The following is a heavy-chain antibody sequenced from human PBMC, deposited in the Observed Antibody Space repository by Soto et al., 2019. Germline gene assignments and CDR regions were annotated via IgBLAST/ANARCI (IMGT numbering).Heavy chain of an antibody. D-gene: IGHD4-17*01. CDR1: GFTFSSYA. J-gene: IGHJ6*03. CDR2: ISGSGGST. Sequence: GGSLRLSCAASGFTFSSYAMSWVRQAPGKGLEWVSAISGSGGSTYYADSVKGRFTISRDNSKNTLYLQMNSLRAEDMAVYYCAKDAGDYGDLYYMDVWGKGTTVTVSS. V-gene: IGHV3-23*01. CDR3: AKDAGDYGDLYYMDV.